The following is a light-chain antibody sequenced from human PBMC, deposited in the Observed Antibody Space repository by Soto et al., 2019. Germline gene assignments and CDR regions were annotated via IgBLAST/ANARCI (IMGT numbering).Light chain of an antibody. J-gene: IGLJ1*01. CDR3: SLYTSENTYV. V-gene: IGLV1-44*01. CDR2: TDN. Sequence: QSVLTQPPSASGTPGQRVTISCSGGNSNIGINTVNWYQQLPGTAPKVLIYTDNERPSGVPDRFSGSKSGTSASLAINGLQSADEADYYCSLYTSENTYVFGTGTKVTVL. CDR1: NSNIGINT.